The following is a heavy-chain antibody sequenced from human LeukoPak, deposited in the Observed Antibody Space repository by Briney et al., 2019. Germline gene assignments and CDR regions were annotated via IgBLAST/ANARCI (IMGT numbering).Heavy chain of an antibody. D-gene: IGHD3-3*01. CDR3: ARAEGPYDFWSGYYGYYYYYYMDV. CDR1: GYTFNGYY. J-gene: IGHJ6*03. V-gene: IGHV1-2*06. Sequence: ASVKVSCKASGYTFNGYYMHWVRQAPGQGLEWMGRINPNSGGTNYAQKFQGRVTMTRDTSISTAYMELSRLRSDDTAVYYCARAEGPYDFWSGYYGYYYYYYMDVWGKGTTVTVSS. CDR2: INPNSGGT.